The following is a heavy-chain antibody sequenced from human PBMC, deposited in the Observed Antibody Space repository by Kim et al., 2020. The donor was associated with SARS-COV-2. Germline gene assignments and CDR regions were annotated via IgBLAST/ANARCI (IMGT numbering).Heavy chain of an antibody. Sequence: SETLSLTCTVSGGSISSSSYYWGWIRQPPGKGLEWIGSIYYSGSTYYNPSLKRRVTISVDTSKNQFSLKLRPVTAADTAVYYCARQGSLGGLSSFDYWGQGTLVTVSS. CDR3: ARQGSLGGLSSFDY. J-gene: IGHJ4*02. CDR1: GGSISSSSYY. D-gene: IGHD3-16*02. CDR2: IYYSGST. V-gene: IGHV4-39*01.